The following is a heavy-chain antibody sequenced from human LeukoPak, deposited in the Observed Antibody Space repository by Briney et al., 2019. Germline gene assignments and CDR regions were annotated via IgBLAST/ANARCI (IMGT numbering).Heavy chain of an antibody. Sequence: GGSLRLSCAASGFTFSNAWMTWVRQAPGKGVEWVGRIKSRSDAGTTDYAAPVKGRFTISRDDSKNTLYLQMNSLKTEDTAVYYCTTDLGITMIRGVFVFWGQGTLVTVSS. CDR2: IKSRSDAGTT. CDR1: GFTFSNAW. V-gene: IGHV3-15*01. CDR3: TTDLGITMIRGVFVF. D-gene: IGHD3-10*01. J-gene: IGHJ4*02.